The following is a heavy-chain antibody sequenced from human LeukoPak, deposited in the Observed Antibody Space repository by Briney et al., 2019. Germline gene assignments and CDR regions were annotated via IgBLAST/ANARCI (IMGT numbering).Heavy chain of an antibody. V-gene: IGHV3-53*01. Sequence: GGSLRLSCTVSGFTVSSNSMSWVRQAPGKGLEWVSFIYSDNTHYSDSVKGRFTISRDNAKNSLYLQMNSLRAEDTAVYYCARGKDGYSGYDPPDYWGQGTLVTVSS. CDR2: IYSDNT. J-gene: IGHJ4*02. CDR1: GFTVSSNS. D-gene: IGHD5-12*01. CDR3: ARGKDGYSGYDPPDY.